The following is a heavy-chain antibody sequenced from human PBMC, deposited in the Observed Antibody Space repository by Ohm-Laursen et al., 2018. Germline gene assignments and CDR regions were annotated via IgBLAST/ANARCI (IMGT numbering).Heavy chain of an antibody. CDR3: ATVPAAIRYYYGMDV. CDR2: ISYDGSNK. V-gene: IGHV3-30*03. Sequence: SLRLSCTASGFTFSSYGMHWVRQAPGKGLEWVAIISYDGSNKYYADSVKGRFTTSRDNAKNSLYLQMNSLRAEDTAVYYCATVPAAIRYYYGMDVWGQGTTVTVS. D-gene: IGHD2-2*02. J-gene: IGHJ6*02. CDR1: GFTFSSYG.